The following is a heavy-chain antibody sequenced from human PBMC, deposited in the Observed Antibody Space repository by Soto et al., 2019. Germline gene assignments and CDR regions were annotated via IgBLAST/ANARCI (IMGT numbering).Heavy chain of an antibody. CDR3: ARGGSITISGVVPEFDY. V-gene: IGHV3-33*01. J-gene: IGHJ4*02. CDR1: GFTFSSYG. Sequence: PGGSLRLSCAASGFTFSSYGMHWVRQAPGKGLEWVAVIWYDGSNKYYADSVKGRFTISRDNSKNPLYLQMNSLRAEDTAVYYCARGGSITISGVVPEFDYWGQGTLVTVSS. D-gene: IGHD3-3*01. CDR2: IWYDGSNK.